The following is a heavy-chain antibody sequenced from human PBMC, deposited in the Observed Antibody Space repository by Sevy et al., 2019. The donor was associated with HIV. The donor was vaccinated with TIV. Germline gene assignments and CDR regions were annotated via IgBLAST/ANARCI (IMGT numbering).Heavy chain of an antibody. V-gene: IGHV3-13*01. CDR2: IGTLADT. D-gene: IGHD2-21*01. CDR3: VRGLQTHCDRTACPLDY. CDR1: GFTFSGSD. J-gene: IGHJ4*02. Sequence: GGSLRLPCAASGFTFSGSDMHWVRQVKGKGLEWISSIGTLADTLYADSVKGRFTISRDNAQSYLYLHMSSLKVGDTALYFCVRGLQTHCDRTACPLDYWGQGTLVTVSS.